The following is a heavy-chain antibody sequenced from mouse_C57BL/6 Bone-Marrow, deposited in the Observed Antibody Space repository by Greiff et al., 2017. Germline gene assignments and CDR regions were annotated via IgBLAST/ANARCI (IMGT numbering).Heavy chain of an antibody. Sequence: VQLQQPGAELVRPGSSVKLSCTASGYTFTSYWMHWVKQRPIQGLEWIGNIDPSDSATHYNQKFKDKATLTVDKSSSTAYMQLSSLTSEDSAVYYCARLLLHGAYWGQGTLVTVSA. J-gene: IGHJ3*01. CDR2: IDPSDSAT. CDR3: ARLLLHGAY. D-gene: IGHD1-1*01. V-gene: IGHV1-52*01. CDR1: GYTFTSYW.